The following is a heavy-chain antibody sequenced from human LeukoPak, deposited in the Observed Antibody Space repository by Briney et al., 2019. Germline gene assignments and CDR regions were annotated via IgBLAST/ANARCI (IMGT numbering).Heavy chain of an antibody. D-gene: IGHD2-21*02. Sequence: SQTLSLTCAISGDSVSSNSVTWNWIRQSPSRGLEWLGRTYYRSTWYNDYAVSVRGRITVNPDTSKNQFSLHLNSVTPEDTAVYYCERRLTQNNCFDPWGKEILVPVPS. J-gene: IGHJ5*02. V-gene: IGHV6-1*01. CDR2: TYYRSTWYN. CDR1: GDSVSSNSVT. CDR3: ERRLTQNNCFDP.